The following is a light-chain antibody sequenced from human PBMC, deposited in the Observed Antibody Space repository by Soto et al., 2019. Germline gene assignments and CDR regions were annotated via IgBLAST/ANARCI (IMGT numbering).Light chain of an antibody. CDR2: DVS. Sequence: QSVLTQPRSVSGSPGQSVTISCTGTSSDVGRYNYVSWYQHHPGKAPKFIIFDVSSRPSGVPDRFSGSKSGNTAYLTISGLQAEDEADYYCCSLAGGNIFRVFGGGTQLTVL. CDR3: CSLAGGNIFRV. V-gene: IGLV2-11*01. J-gene: IGLJ3*02. CDR1: SSDVGRYNY.